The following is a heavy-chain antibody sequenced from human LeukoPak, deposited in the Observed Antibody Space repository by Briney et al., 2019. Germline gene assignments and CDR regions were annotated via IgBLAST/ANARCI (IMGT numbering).Heavy chain of an antibody. V-gene: IGHV3-23*01. CDR3: AKASAVDIVATPRPFDY. Sequence: PGGSLRLSCAASGFTFSTFAMIWVRQPPGKGLEWVSSIFPSGGEIHYADSVRGRFTISRDNSKNTLYLQMNSLRAEDTAVYYCAKASAVDIVATPRPFDYWGQGTLVTVSS. CDR2: IFPSGGEI. J-gene: IGHJ4*02. CDR1: GFTFSTFA. D-gene: IGHD5-12*01.